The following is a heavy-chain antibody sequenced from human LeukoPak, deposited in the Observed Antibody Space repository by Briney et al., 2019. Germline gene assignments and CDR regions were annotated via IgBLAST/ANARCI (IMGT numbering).Heavy chain of an antibody. J-gene: IGHJ4*02. Sequence: GGSLRLSCAASGFTFSNYGIHWVRQAPGKGLEWVAVIWYDGSNKYYADSVKGRFTISRDNSKNTMYLQMNSLRVEDTAVYYCARDLTHYFDYWGQGTLVTVSS. CDR2: IWYDGSNK. CDR1: GFTFSNYG. CDR3: ARDLTHYFDY. V-gene: IGHV3-33*01.